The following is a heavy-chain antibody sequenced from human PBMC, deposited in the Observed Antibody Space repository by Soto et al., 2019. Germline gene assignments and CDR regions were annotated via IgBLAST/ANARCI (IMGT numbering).Heavy chain of an antibody. CDR1: GYTFTSYD. Sequence: QVPVVQSGAEVKKPGASVKVSCKASGYTFTSYDISWVRQAPGQGLEGMGWISAYNGNTNYAQKLQGRVTMTTDTSTSTAYMELRSLRSDDTAVYYCARVEGWDVVVPAAPENWFDPWGQGTLVTVSS. D-gene: IGHD2-2*01. CDR3: ARVEGWDVVVPAAPENWFDP. J-gene: IGHJ5*02. V-gene: IGHV1-18*01. CDR2: ISAYNGNT.